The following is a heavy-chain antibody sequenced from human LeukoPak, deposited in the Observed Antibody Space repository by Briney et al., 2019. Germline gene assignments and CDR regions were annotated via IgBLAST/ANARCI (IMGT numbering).Heavy chain of an antibody. D-gene: IGHD3-10*01. CDR2: ISAYNGNT. Sequence: ASVKVSCKASGYTFTSYGISWVRQAPGQGLEWMGWISAYNGNTNYAQKLQGRVTMTTDTSTSTAYMELRSLRSDDTAVYYCARGGFTTMVRGVIITLDAFDIWGQGTMVTVSS. J-gene: IGHJ3*02. V-gene: IGHV1-18*01. CDR3: ARGGFTTMVRGVIITLDAFDI. CDR1: GYTFTSYG.